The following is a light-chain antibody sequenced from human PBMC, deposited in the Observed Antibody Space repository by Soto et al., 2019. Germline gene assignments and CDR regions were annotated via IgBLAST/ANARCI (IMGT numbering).Light chain of an antibody. V-gene: IGLV2-11*01. CDR1: SSDVGGYNY. J-gene: IGLJ1*01. CDR3: CSYAGSYYV. Sequence: QSALTQPRSVSGSPGQSVTISCTGTSSDVGGYNYVSWYQQHPGKAPKLMIYDVSKRPSGVPDRFSGSKSGNTASLPISGLQAEDEADYYCCSYAGSYYVFGNGTKLTVL. CDR2: DVS.